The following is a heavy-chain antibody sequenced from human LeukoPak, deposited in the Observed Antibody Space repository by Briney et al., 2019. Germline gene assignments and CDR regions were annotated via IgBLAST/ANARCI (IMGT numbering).Heavy chain of an antibody. CDR2: IYYTGNT. CDR3: ARWGYYGFMDV. D-gene: IGHD1-26*01. Sequence: PSETLSLTCTVSGVSISSSNSYWGWIRQPPGKGLEWIGSIYYTGNTYYNASLKSQVSISIDTSKNQFSLKLSSVTAADTAVYYCARWGYYGFMDVWGKGTTVTISS. CDR1: GVSISSSNSY. V-gene: IGHV4-39*01. J-gene: IGHJ6*04.